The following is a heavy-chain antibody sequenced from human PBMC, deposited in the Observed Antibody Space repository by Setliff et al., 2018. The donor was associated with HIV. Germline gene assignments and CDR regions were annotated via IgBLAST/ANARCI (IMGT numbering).Heavy chain of an antibody. J-gene: IGHJ4*02. CDR2: VYYSGST. Sequence: SETLSLTCTVSGGSISSSGPGYYWGWVRQAPGGGLEWIGSVYYSGSTYYNPSLKSRVTISLGTSKNQLSLRLTSMTAADTAVYYCARSQPGTIFGVVIFDYWGQG. D-gene: IGHD3-3*01. V-gene: IGHV4-39*01. CDR1: GGSISSSGPGYY. CDR3: ARSQPGTIFGVVIFDY.